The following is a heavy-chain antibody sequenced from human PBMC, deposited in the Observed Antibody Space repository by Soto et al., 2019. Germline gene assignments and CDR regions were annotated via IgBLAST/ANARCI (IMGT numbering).Heavy chain of an antibody. D-gene: IGHD3-10*01. CDR3: ARQAGAGYYYYVMDV. J-gene: IGHJ6*02. CDR1: GYSFTSYW. CDR2: IDPSDSYT. V-gene: IGHV5-10-1*01. Sequence: GESLKISCKGSGYSFTSYWISWVRQMPGKGLAWMGRIDPSDSYTNYSPSFQGHVTISADKSISTAYLQWSSLKASDTAMYYCARQAGAGYYYYVMDVRGQGTKDTLSS.